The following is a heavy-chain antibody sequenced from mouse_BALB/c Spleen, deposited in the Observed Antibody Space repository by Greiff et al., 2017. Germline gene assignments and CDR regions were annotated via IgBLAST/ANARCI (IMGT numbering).Heavy chain of an antibody. CDR2: ISSGGSYT. J-gene: IGHJ2*01. D-gene: IGHD1-2*01. CDR1: GFTFSSYA. V-gene: IGHV5-9-4*01. Sequence: EVQLQESGGGLVKPGGSLKLSCAASGFTFSSYAMSWVRQSPEKRLEWVAEISSGGSYTYYPDTVTGRFTISRDNAKNTLYLEMSSLRSEDTAMYYCARVTTATPFDYWGQGTTLTVSS. CDR3: ARVTTATPFDY.